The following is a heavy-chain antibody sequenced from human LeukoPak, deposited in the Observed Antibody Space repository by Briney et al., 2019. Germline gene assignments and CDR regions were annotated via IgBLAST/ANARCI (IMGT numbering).Heavy chain of an antibody. CDR2: IYYSGST. D-gene: IGHD6-19*01. Sequence: PSETLSLTCTVSGGSISSYYWSWIRQPPGKGLEWIGYIYYSGSTNYNPSLKSRVTISVDTSKNQFSLKLSSVTAADTAVYYCARDSHVAGMNYYYYYYMDVWGKGTTVTISS. CDR3: ARDSHVAGMNYYYYYYMDV. CDR1: GGSISSYY. V-gene: IGHV4-59*12. J-gene: IGHJ6*03.